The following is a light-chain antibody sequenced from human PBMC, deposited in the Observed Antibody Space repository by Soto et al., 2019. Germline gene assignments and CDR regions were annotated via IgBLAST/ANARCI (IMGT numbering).Light chain of an antibody. CDR1: QGISSY. Sequence: ALRMTQSPSSLSASTGDRVTITCRASQGISSYLAWYQQKPGKAPKLLIYAASTLQSGVPSRFSGSGSGTDFTLTISCLQSEDFATYYCQQYYSYPWTFGQGTGVEIK. V-gene: IGKV1-8*01. CDR2: AAS. J-gene: IGKJ1*01. CDR3: QQYYSYPWT.